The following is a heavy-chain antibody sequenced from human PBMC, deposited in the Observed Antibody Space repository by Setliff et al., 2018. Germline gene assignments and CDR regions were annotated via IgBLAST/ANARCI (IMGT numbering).Heavy chain of an antibody. CDR3: AHTSGGGNSACFDY. CDR2: LYWNDRE. CDR1: GFSLATTGVG. J-gene: IGHJ4*02. D-gene: IGHD4-4*01. Sequence: SGPTLVNPTQTLTLTCTFSGFSLATTGVGVGWIRQPPGKALECLALLYWNDREEYSPSLKSRLTITKDTSKNQVVLTMTNMDPVDTATYFCAHTSGGGNSACFDYWGQGVLVTVSS. V-gene: IGHV2-5*01.